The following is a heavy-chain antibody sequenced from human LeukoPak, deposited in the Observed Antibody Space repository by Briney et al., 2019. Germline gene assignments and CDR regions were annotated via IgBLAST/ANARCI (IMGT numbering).Heavy chain of an antibody. J-gene: IGHJ6*03. Sequence: GASVKVSCKASGYTFTSYDINWVRQATGQGLEWMGWMNPNSGNTGYAQKFQGRVTMTRNTSISTAYMELSSLRSEDTAVYYCARAGEQLVLSYYYYYMDVWGKGTTVTVSS. CDR2: MNPNSGNT. CDR1: GYTFTSYD. V-gene: IGHV1-8*02. D-gene: IGHD6-13*01. CDR3: ARAGEQLVLSYYYYYMDV.